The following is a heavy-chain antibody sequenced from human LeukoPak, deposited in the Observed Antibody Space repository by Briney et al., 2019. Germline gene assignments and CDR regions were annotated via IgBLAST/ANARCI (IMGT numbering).Heavy chain of an antibody. J-gene: IGHJ3*02. CDR1: GFTFTNSA. Sequence: SVKVSCKASGFTFTNSAMQWVRQARGQRLEWIGWIVVGSGNTNYAQKFQERVTITRDMSTSTAYMELSSLRSEDTAVYYCSRSDVPGYYDSSGYDGGDGDDAFDIWGQGTMATVSS. D-gene: IGHD3-22*01. V-gene: IGHV1-58*02. CDR2: IVVGSGNT. CDR3: SRSDVPGYYDSSGYDGGDGDDAFDI.